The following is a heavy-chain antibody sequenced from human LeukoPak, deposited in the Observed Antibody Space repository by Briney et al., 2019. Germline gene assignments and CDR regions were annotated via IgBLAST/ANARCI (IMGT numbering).Heavy chain of an antibody. CDR1: GGSITSGSYF. CDR2: VYPSGST. D-gene: IGHD2-2*01. CDR3: ARDTSDWYFDL. V-gene: IGHV4-61*02. J-gene: IGHJ2*01. Sequence: SQTLSLTCTVSGGSITSGSYFWTWIRQPAGKGLEWIGRVYPSGSTNYNPSLKRRVTISADTSKNQFSLKLSSVTAADTAVYYCARDTSDWYFDLWGRGTLVTVSS.